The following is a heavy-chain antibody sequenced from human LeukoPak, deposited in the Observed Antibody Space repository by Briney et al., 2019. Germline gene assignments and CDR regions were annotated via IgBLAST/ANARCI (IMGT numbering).Heavy chain of an antibody. V-gene: IGHV1-69*05. D-gene: IGHD4-11*01. Sequence: ASVKVSCKASGGTFSSYAISWVRQAPGQGLEWMGGIIPIFDTTNYAQKFQDRVTITTDESTSTAYMELSSLRSEDTAVYYCARGTAVSTYYYYYYYMDVWGKGTTVTVSS. J-gene: IGHJ6*03. CDR1: GGTFSSYA. CDR3: ARGTAVSTYYYYYYYMDV. CDR2: IIPIFDTT.